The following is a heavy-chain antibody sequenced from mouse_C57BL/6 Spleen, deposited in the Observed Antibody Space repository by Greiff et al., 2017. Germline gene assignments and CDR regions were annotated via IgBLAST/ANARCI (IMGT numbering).Heavy chain of an antibody. D-gene: IGHD1-1*01. CDR2: IWRGGST. Sequence: VQLVESGPGLVQPSQSLSITCTVSGFSLTSYGVHWVRQSPGKGLEWLGVIWRGGSTDYNAAFMSRLSITKDNSKSQVFFKMNSLQADDTAIYYCAKNYYGSSYEDYAMDYWGQGTSVTVSS. J-gene: IGHJ4*01. CDR3: AKNYYGSSYEDYAMDY. CDR1: GFSLTSYG. V-gene: IGHV2-5*01.